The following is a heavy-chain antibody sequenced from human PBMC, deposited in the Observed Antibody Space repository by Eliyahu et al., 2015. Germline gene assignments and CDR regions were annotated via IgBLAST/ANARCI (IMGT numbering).Heavy chain of an antibody. CDR3: ARAPSQRYDILTGYYYGMDV. CDR2: INPNSGGT. J-gene: IGHJ6*02. Sequence: QVQLVQSGAEVKKPGASVKVSCKASGYPFTGXYXXWVRQAPGQGLEWMGWINPNSGGTNYAQKFQGWVTMTRDTSISTAYMELSRLRSDDTAVYYCARAPSQRYDILTGYYYGMDVWGQGTTVTVSS. D-gene: IGHD3-9*01. V-gene: IGHV1-2*04. CDR1: GYPFTGXY.